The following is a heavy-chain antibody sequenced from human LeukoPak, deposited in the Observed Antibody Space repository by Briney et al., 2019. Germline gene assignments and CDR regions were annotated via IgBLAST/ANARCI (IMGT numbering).Heavy chain of an antibody. Sequence: ASVKVSCKASGYSFTSYHIHWVRQAPGQGLEWMGIINPSGGTTNYAQKFQGRVTMTRDTSTSTVYMELSSLGSEDTAVYYCARRYYSGYYYGMDVWGQGTTVTVSS. D-gene: IGHD1-26*01. J-gene: IGHJ6*02. CDR3: ARRYYSGYYYGMDV. V-gene: IGHV1-46*01. CDR2: INPSGGTT. CDR1: GYSFTSYH.